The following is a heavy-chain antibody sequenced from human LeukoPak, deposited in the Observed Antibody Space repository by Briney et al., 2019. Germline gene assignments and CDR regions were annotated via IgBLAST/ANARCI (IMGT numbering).Heavy chain of an antibody. CDR3: ARQPSLDMTTVVTQGFDY. CDR2: ISAYNGNT. J-gene: IGHJ4*02. V-gene: IGHV1-18*01. CDR1: GYTFTRYG. D-gene: IGHD4-23*01. Sequence: ASVRASRTASGYTFTRYGISWVRQAPGHGLEWLGWISAYNGNTNYAQKLQGRVTMTTDTSTSTAYMELRSLGSDDTAVYCCARQPSLDMTTVVTQGFDYWGQGTLVTVSS.